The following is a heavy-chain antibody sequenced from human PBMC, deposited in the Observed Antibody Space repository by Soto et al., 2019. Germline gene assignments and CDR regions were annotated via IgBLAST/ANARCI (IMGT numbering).Heavy chain of an antibody. Sequence: QITLKESGPPLVKPTQTLTLTCTFSGFSLSTSGVGVGWIRQPPGKALEWLALIYWNDDKRYSPSLKSRLTITKDTSKNQVVLTMTNMDPVDTATYYCAHRRGTAVGNYWGQGTLVTVSS. J-gene: IGHJ4*02. CDR2: IYWNDDK. CDR3: AHRRGTAVGNY. V-gene: IGHV2-5*01. D-gene: IGHD6-13*01. CDR1: GFSLSTSGVG.